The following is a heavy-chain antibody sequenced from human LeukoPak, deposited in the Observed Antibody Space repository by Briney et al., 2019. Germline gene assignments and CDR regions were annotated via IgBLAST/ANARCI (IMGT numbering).Heavy chain of an antibody. CDR2: IYYSGST. J-gene: IGHJ4*02. CDR3: ARSSSQWLRLHY. Sequence: SETLSLTCTVSGGSISSYYWSWIRQPPGKGLEWIGYIYYSGSTNYNPSLKGRVTISVDTSKNQFSLKLSSVTAADTAVYYCARSSSQWLRLHYWGQGTLVTVSS. D-gene: IGHD5-12*01. CDR1: GGSISSYY. V-gene: IGHV4-59*08.